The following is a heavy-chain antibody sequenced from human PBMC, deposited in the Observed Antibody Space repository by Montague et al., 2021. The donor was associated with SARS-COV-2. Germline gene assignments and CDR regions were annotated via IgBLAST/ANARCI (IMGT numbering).Heavy chain of an antibody. V-gene: IGHV4-34*01. CDR3: ARWYHQTLTLIGLCGKWARDY. CDR2: INHSGTT. CDR1: GGSFSGYY. J-gene: IGHJ4*02. Sequence: SETLSLTCAVYGGSFSGYYWTWIRQSPGKGLEWIAEINHSGTTNYNFNPSLRGRVTISVDTSKIQFSLKLGSVTAADAGVCYCARWYHQTLTLIGLCGKWARDYWGQGTLVTVSS. D-gene: IGHD4-23*01.